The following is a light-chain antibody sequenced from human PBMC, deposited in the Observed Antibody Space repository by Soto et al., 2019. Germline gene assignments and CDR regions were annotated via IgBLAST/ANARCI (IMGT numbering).Light chain of an antibody. Sequence: DIVMTQSPATLSVAPGERVTFSCRASQGVSRKLAWYQHKPGQAPRLLISGASTGATGIPDRLSGSGSGTEFTLTISSLQSEDCAIYYCQQRSNWPITCGQGTRLEIK. V-gene: IGKV3-15*01. CDR1: QGVSRK. CDR3: QQRSNWPIT. CDR2: GAS. J-gene: IGKJ5*01.